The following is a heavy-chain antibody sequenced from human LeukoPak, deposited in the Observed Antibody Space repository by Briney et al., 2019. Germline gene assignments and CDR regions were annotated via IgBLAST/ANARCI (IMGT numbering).Heavy chain of an antibody. CDR3: ATGIYSSGY. V-gene: IGHV3-7*05. CDR1: GFTVSSNY. D-gene: IGHD6-19*01. J-gene: IGHJ4*02. CDR2: IKQDGSEK. Sequence: GGSLRLSCAASGFTVSSNYMSWVRQAPGIGLEWVASIKQDGSEKNYVDSVKGRFTISRDNAKNSLYLQMNNLRADDTAVYYCATGIYSSGYWGQGTLVTVSS.